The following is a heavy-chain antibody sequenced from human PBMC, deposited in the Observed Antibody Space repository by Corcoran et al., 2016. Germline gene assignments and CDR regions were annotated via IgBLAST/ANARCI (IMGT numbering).Heavy chain of an antibody. CDR2: ISYDGSNK. CDR1: GFTFSSYG. V-gene: IGHV3-30*18. D-gene: IGHD2-21*02. Sequence: QVQLVESGGGVVQPGRSLRLSCAASGFTFSSYGMHWVRQAPGKGLEWVAVISYDGSNKYYADSVKGRFTISRDNSKNTLYLQMNSLRAEDTAVYYCAKDGDAYCGGDCYSDYWGQGTLVTVSS. CDR3: AKDGDAYCGGDCYSDY. J-gene: IGHJ4*02.